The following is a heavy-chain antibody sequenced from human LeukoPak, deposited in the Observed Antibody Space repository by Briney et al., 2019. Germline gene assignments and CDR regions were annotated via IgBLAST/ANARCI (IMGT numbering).Heavy chain of an antibody. CDR3: VRDRGDGYNQIDY. Sequence: GGSLRLSCAASGFTFSSYGLHWVRQAPGKGLECVAVISKDGSNEYYADPGKGRFTISRDNSKNTLYLQMNSLRTEDTAVYYCVRDRGDGYNQIDYWGQGTLVTVSS. CDR2: ISKDGSNE. D-gene: IGHD5-24*01. V-gene: IGHV3-30*04. J-gene: IGHJ4*02. CDR1: GFTFSSYG.